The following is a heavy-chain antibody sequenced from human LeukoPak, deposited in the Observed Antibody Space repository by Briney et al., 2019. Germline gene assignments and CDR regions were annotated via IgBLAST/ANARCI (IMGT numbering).Heavy chain of an antibody. CDR3: ARERYYYDSSANYYYYGMDV. J-gene: IGHJ6*02. V-gene: IGHV6-1*01. CDR2: TYYRSKWYN. Sequence: SQTLSLTCAIPGDSVSSNSAAWNWIRQSPSRGLEWLGRTYYRSKWYNDYAVSVKSRITINPDTSKNQFSLQLNSVTPEDTAVYYCARERYYYDSSANYYYYGMDVWGQGTTVTVSS. CDR1: GDSVSSNSAA. D-gene: IGHD3-22*01.